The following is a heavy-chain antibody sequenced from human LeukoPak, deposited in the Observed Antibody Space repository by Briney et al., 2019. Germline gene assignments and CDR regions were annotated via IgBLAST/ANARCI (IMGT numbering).Heavy chain of an antibody. V-gene: IGHV4-59*08. Sequence: SETLSLTCTVSGGSISSPYWSWIRQPPGKGLEWIGYSYYTGSTNYNPSLKSRVTISVDTSKNQFSLRLSSVTAADTAVYYCARLERRQEAFDIWGQGTMVTVSS. D-gene: IGHD1-1*01. J-gene: IGHJ3*02. CDR1: GGSISSPY. CDR2: SYYTGST. CDR3: ARLERRQEAFDI.